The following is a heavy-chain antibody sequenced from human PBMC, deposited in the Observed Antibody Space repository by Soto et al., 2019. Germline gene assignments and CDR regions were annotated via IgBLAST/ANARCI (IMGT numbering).Heavy chain of an antibody. D-gene: IGHD6-19*01. CDR3: AKDMYTSGWDNYSHP. J-gene: IGHJ5*02. Sequence: GQSLRLSCAGSGFIFSYCGLHCIRHAPGKRQEWVAMNSHDGKAKHYVNSVQGRFIISRDDSTNTLYLQMNSLRVDDTAMYYCAKDMYTSGWDNYSHPWGGGTLVSVSS. CDR2: NSHDGKAK. V-gene: IGHV3-30*18. CDR1: GFIFSYCG.